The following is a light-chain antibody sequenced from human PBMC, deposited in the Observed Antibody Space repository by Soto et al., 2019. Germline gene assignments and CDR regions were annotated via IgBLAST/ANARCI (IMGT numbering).Light chain of an antibody. CDR3: QQYNNWPPTWT. CDR1: QSVSSN. J-gene: IGKJ1*01. Sequence: EIVLTQSPGGLSWSLGEGATLSCRASQSVSSNLAWYQQKPGQAPRLLIYGASTRATGIPARFSGSGSGTEFTLTISIRQSEDYAVYSCQQYNNWPPTWTFGQGTKVDIK. CDR2: GAS. V-gene: IGKV3-15*01.